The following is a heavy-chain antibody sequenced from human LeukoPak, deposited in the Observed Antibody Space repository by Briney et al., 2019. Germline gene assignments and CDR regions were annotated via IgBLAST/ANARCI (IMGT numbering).Heavy chain of an antibody. CDR1: GYTFTGYY. J-gene: IGHJ5*02. D-gene: IGHD1-7*01. CDR3: ARDSHDWNYSGFDP. Sequence: GASVKVSCKASGYTFTGYYMHWVRQAPGQGLEWMGWINPNSGDTNYAQKFQGRVTMTRDTSFSTAYMELSRLRSDGTAVYYCARDSHDWNYSGFDPWGQGTLVTVSS. V-gene: IGHV1-2*02. CDR2: INPNSGDT.